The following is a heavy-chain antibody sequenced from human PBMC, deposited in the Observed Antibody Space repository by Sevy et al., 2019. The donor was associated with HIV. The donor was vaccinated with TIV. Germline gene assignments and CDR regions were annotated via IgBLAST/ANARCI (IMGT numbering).Heavy chain of an antibody. Sequence: GGSLRLSCAASGFTFSNAWMSWVRQAPGKGLEWVGRVKSKTDGGTTDYAAPVKGRFTISRDDSKNTLYLEMNSLKTDDTAVYYCTTDTGGHIVVVAAATYAFDMWGQGTMVTVSS. V-gene: IGHV3-15*01. D-gene: IGHD2-15*01. J-gene: IGHJ3*02. CDR3: TTDTGGHIVVVAAATYAFDM. CDR2: VKSKTDGGTT. CDR1: GFTFSNAW.